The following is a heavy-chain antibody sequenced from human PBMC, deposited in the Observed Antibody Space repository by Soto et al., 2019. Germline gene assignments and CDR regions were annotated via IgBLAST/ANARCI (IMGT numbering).Heavy chain of an antibody. CDR3: STDGLNYGSFDY. CDR1: GFTFSSYA. CDR2: IKNKRSDEAT. V-gene: IGHV3-15*01. D-gene: IGHD1-7*01. J-gene: IGHJ4*02. Sequence: GGSLRLSCAASGFTFSSYAMSWVRQAPGWGLEWVGRIKNKRSDEATDYAAAVKGRFIISRDDSKNTLYLQMHSLTTEDTAVYYCSTDGLNYGSFDYWGQGTLVTVSS.